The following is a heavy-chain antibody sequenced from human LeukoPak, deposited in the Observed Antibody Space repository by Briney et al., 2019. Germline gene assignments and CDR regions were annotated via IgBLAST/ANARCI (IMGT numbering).Heavy chain of an antibody. V-gene: IGHV1-8*01. CDR3: ARGVSYYYDSSGYY. CDR2: MNPNSGNT. D-gene: IGHD3-22*01. Sequence: ASVKVSCKASGYTFTSYDIHWVLQATGQGLEWMGWMNPNSGNTGYAQKFQGRVTMTRNTSISTAYMELSSLRSEDTAVYYCARGVSYYYDSSGYYWGQGTLVTVSS. J-gene: IGHJ4*02. CDR1: GYTFTSYD.